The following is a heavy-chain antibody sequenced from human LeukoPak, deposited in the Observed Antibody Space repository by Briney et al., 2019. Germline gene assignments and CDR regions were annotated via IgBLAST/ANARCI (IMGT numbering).Heavy chain of an antibody. V-gene: IGHV4-59*01. CDR2: IYYSGST. CDR1: AGSISNYY. D-gene: IGHD2-15*01. J-gene: IGHJ6*03. Sequence: SSETLSLTCTVSAGSISNYYWSWIRQPPGKGLEWIGYIYYSGSTNYNPSLKSRVTISIDTSKNQFSLKLSSVTAVDTAVYCCATWRCCSGGSCYGNYYMDVWGKGTTVTVSS. CDR3: ATWRCCSGGSCYGNYYMDV.